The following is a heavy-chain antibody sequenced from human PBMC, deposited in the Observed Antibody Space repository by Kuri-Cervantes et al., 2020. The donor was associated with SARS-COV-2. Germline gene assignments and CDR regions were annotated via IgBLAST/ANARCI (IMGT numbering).Heavy chain of an antibody. J-gene: IGHJ4*02. V-gene: IGHV3-21*06. D-gene: IGHD3-10*01. CDR1: GFTFNTYN. Sequence: GGSLRLSCTASGFTFNTYNMKWVRQAPGKGLEWVSGIGPSNTYIYYADSVKGRFIISRDNAKNSLYLQMNSLRAEDTAVYYCAKDPSPYSVLLWFGEFGFDYWGQGTLVTVSS. CDR2: IGPSNTYI. CDR3: AKDPSPYSVLLWFGEFGFDY.